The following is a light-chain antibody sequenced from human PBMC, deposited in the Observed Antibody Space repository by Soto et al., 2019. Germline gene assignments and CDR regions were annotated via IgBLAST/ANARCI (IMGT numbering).Light chain of an antibody. Sequence: EIVLTQSPGALYLSPGERATLSCRASQSVSNNYLAWYQQKPGQAPRLLIYGASNRATGIPDRFSGSGSGTDFTLTISRLEPEDFAVYYCQQYFSSGTFGQGAKVDIK. J-gene: IGKJ1*01. CDR3: QQYFSSGT. CDR1: QSVSNNY. CDR2: GAS. V-gene: IGKV3-20*01.